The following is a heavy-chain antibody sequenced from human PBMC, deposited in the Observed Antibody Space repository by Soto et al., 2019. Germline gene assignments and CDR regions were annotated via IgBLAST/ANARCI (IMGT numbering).Heavy chain of an antibody. Sequence: ASVKVSCKASGYTFTRYTMNWVRQAPGQRLEWMGWINPDNGNTKSSQKFQDRVIITRDTSASTAYMDLSSLRSEDTAVYYCAGGIATGQLDPWGQGTLVTVSS. CDR3: AGGIATGQLDP. CDR1: GYTFTRYT. CDR2: INPDNGNT. V-gene: IGHV1-3*01. D-gene: IGHD2-15*01. J-gene: IGHJ5*02.